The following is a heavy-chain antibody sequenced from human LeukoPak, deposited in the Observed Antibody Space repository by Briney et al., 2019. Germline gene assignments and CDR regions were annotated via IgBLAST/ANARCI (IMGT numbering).Heavy chain of an antibody. Sequence: GGSLRLSCTASGFTFGDYAMSWFRQAPGKGLEWVGFIRSKAYGGTTEYAASVKGRFTISRDDSKSIAYLQMNSLKTEDTAVYYCTRFYGRSPIVVVIPFDYWGQGTLVTVSS. CDR3: TRFYGRSPIVVVIPFDY. D-gene: IGHD3-22*01. V-gene: IGHV3-49*03. J-gene: IGHJ4*02. CDR2: IRSKAYGGTT. CDR1: GFTFGDYA.